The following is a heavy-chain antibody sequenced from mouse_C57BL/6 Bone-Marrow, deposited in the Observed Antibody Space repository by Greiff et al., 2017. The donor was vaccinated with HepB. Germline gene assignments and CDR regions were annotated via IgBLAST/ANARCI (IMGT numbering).Heavy chain of an antibody. CDR2: IYPGGGYT. J-gene: IGHJ1*03. Sequence: QVQLQQSGAELVRPGTSVKMSCKASGYTFTNYWIGWAKQRPGHGLEWIGDIYPGGGYTNYNGKFKGKATLTADKSSSTAYMQLSSLTSEDSAVYFCANYGGGYFDVWGTGTTVTVSS. D-gene: IGHD1-2*01. V-gene: IGHV1-63*01. CDR3: ANYGGGYFDV. CDR1: GYTFTNYW.